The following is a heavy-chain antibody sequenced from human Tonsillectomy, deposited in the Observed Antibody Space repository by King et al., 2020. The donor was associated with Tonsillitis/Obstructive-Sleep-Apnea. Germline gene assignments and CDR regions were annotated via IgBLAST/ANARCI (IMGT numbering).Heavy chain of an antibody. CDR1: GFTFSSYS. Sequence: EVQLVESGGGLVKPGGSLRLSCAASGFTFSSYSMNWVRQAPGKGLEWVSSISSSSSYIYYADSVRGRFTISRDNAKKSLYLQMNSLRAEDTAIYYCARDGRLQAVPGTGDWFDPWGQGTLVTVSS. J-gene: IGHJ5*02. CDR2: ISSSSSYI. D-gene: IGHD6-19*01. CDR3: ARDGRLQAVPGTGDWFDP. V-gene: IGHV3-21*01.